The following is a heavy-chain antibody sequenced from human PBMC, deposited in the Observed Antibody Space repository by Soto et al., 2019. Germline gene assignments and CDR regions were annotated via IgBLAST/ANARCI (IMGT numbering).Heavy chain of an antibody. CDR2: IIPIFGTA. J-gene: IGHJ5*02. CDR1: GGTFSSYA. D-gene: IGHD1-7*01. Sequence: QVQLVQSGAEVKKPGSSVKVSCKASGGTFSSYAISWVRQAPGQGLEWMGGIIPIFGTANYAQKFQGRVTITADESTSTAYMELSSLRSEDTAVYSCARSNNWNYGGENWFDPWGQGTLVTVSS. V-gene: IGHV1-69*01. CDR3: ARSNNWNYGGENWFDP.